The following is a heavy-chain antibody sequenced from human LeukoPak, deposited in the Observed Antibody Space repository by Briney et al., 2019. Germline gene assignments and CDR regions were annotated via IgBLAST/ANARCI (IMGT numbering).Heavy chain of an antibody. D-gene: IGHD3-10*01. J-gene: IGHJ3*02. CDR3: ARADLWFGELFWGAFDI. Sequence: SETLSLTCTVSGGSISSYYWSWIRQPPGKGLEWIGRIYTSGSTNYNPSLKSRVTMSVDTSKNQFSLKLSSVTAADTAVYYCARADLWFGELFWGAFDIWGQGTMVTVSS. V-gene: IGHV4-4*07. CDR1: GGSISSYY. CDR2: IYTSGST.